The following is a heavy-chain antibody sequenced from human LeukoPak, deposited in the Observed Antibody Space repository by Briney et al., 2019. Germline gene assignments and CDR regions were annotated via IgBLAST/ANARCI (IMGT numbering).Heavy chain of an antibody. CDR2: IYSGGST. V-gene: IGHV3-53*01. CDR3: ARVVYGSGSYYPDAFDI. CDR1: GFTVSSNY. J-gene: IGHJ3*02. D-gene: IGHD3-10*01. Sequence: GGSLRLSCAASGFTVSSNYMSWVRQAPGKGLEWVSVIYSGGSTHYADSVKGRFTISRDNSKNTLYLQMNSLRAEDTAVYYCARVVYGSGSYYPDAFDIWGQGTMVTVSS.